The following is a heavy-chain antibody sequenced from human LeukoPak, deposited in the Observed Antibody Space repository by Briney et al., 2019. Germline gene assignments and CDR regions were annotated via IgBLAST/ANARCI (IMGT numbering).Heavy chain of an antibody. CDR3: ARGGRYYYDSSGYYPAY. CDR1: GYTFTGYY. J-gene: IGHJ4*02. Sequence: APVRVSCKASGYTFTGYYMHWVRQAPGQGLEWMGWINPNSGGTNYAQKFQGRVTMTRDTSISTAYMELSRLRSDDTAVYYCARGGRYYYDSSGYYPAYWGQGTLATVSS. CDR2: INPNSGGT. D-gene: IGHD3-22*01. V-gene: IGHV1-2*02.